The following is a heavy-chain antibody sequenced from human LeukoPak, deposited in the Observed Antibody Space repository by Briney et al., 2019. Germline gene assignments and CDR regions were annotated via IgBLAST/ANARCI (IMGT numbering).Heavy chain of an antibody. Sequence: SETLSLTCTVSGGSVTSGTYYWSWLRQPPGKGLELIGYISYNGRTNYSPSLKTRVTISVDTSKNQFSLKLTSVTTADTAVYYCAGVSSGTYYFNFWGQGTLVTVSS. V-gene: IGHV4-61*01. CDR1: GGSVTSGTYY. J-gene: IGHJ4*02. D-gene: IGHD1-26*01. CDR2: ISYNGRT. CDR3: AGVSSGTYYFNF.